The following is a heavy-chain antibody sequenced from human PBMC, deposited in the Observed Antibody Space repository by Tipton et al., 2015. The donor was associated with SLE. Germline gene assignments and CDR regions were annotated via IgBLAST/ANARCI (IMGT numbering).Heavy chain of an antibody. J-gene: IGHJ4*02. V-gene: IGHV4-59*11. CDR2: IYYSGST. CDR3: ATSGGFEAHSSQWQSFYYFDY. Sequence: LRLSCTVSGGSISSHYWSWIRQPPGKGLEWIGYIYYSGSTNYNPSLKSRVTISVDTSKNQFSLKLSSVTAADTAVYYCATSGGFEAHSSQWQSFYYFDYWGQGTLVTVSS. CDR1: GGSISSHY. D-gene: IGHD6-19*01.